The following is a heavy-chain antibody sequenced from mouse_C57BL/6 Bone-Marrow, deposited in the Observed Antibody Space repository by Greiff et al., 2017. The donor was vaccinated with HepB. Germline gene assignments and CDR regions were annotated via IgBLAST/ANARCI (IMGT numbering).Heavy chain of an antibody. CDR3: ARGSYWYFDV. J-gene: IGHJ1*03. Sequence: EVQLQQSGPGLVKPSQSLSLTCSVTGYSITSGYYWNWIRQFPGNKLEWMGYISYDGSNNYNPSLKNRITITRDTSKNKFFLKLNSVTTEDTATYYCARGSYWYFDVWGTGTTVTVSS. CDR1: GYSITSGYY. CDR2: ISYDGSN. V-gene: IGHV3-6*01.